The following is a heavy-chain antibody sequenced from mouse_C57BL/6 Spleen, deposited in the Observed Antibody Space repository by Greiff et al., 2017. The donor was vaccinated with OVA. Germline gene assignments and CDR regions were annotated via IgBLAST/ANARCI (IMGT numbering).Heavy chain of an antibody. Sequence: QVQLQQSGPELVKPGASVKISCKASGYAFSSSWMNWVKQRPGKGLEWIGRIYPGDGDTNYNGKFKGKATLTADKSSSTAYMQLSSLTSEDSAVYCCAKAQLRPPYAMDYWGQGTSVTVSS. CDR3: AKAQLRPPYAMDY. D-gene: IGHD3-1*01. V-gene: IGHV1-82*01. CDR1: GYAFSSSW. J-gene: IGHJ4*01. CDR2: IYPGDGDT.